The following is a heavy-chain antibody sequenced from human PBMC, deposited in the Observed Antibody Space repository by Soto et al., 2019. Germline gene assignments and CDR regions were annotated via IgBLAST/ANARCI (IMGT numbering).Heavy chain of an antibody. D-gene: IGHD2-2*01. Sequence: ASVKVSCKASGYTFTSYYMHWVRQAPGQGLEWMGIINPSGGSTSYAQKFQGRVTMTRDTSTSTVYMELSSLRAEDTAVYYCARDCSSTSCYYYYYGMDVWGQGTTVTVSS. V-gene: IGHV1-46*01. J-gene: IGHJ6*02. CDR1: GYTFTSYY. CDR2: INPSGGST. CDR3: ARDCSSTSCYYYYYGMDV.